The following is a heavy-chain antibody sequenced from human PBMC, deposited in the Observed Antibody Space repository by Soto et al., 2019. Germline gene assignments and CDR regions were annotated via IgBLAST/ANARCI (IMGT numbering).Heavy chain of an antibody. D-gene: IGHD3-9*01. V-gene: IGHV1-69*01. Sequence: QVQLVQSGAEVKKPGSSVKVSCKASGGTCSSYAISWVRQAPGQGLEWRGGIIPIFGTANYAQKFQGRVTITADESTSTAYMELSSLRSEDTAVYYCARGILTGYQYYYYYGMDVWGQGTTVTVSS. CDR2: IIPIFGTA. CDR3: ARGILTGYQYYYYYGMDV. CDR1: GGTCSSYA. J-gene: IGHJ6*02.